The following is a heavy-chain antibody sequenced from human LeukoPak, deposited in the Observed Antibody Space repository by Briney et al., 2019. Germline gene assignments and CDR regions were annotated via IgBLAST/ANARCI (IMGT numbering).Heavy chain of an antibody. CDR3: ARGEMVTILSVLDY. D-gene: IGHD5-24*01. CDR1: GGTFSSYA. V-gene: IGHV1-46*01. Sequence: ASVKVSCKASGGTFSSYAISWVRQAPGQGLEWMGIINPSGGSTSYAQKFQGRVTMTRDTSTSTVYMELSSLRSEDTAVYYCARGEMVTILSVLDYWGQGTLVTVSS. J-gene: IGHJ4*02. CDR2: INPSGGST.